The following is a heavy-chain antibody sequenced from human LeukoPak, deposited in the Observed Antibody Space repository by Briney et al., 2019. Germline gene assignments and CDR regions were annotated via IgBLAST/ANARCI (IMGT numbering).Heavy chain of an antibody. CDR1: GFTFDDYA. CDR2: ISWNSVSI. Sequence: GGSLRLSCAASGFTFDDYAMHWVRQAPGKGLEWVSGISWNSVSIGYADSVKGRFTISRDNAKTSLYLQMSSLRAEDTALYYCAKDIGTGGTGWYFDLWGRGTLVTVSS. D-gene: IGHD6-13*01. J-gene: IGHJ2*01. V-gene: IGHV3-9*01. CDR3: AKDIGTGGTGWYFDL.